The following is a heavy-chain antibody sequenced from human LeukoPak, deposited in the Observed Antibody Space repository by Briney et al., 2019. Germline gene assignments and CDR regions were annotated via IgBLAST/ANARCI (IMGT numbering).Heavy chain of an antibody. V-gene: IGHV1-8*01. CDR1: GYTFTSCD. Sequence: ASVKVSCKASGYTFTSCDINWVRQATGQGLEWMGWMNPNSGNKGYGQSFQGRITMTRDNSIGTAYMELNNLTSEDTAMYYCTRGSSGRRDNWGQGTLVIVSA. CDR2: MNPNSGNK. J-gene: IGHJ4*02. D-gene: IGHD6-19*01. CDR3: TRGSSGRRDN.